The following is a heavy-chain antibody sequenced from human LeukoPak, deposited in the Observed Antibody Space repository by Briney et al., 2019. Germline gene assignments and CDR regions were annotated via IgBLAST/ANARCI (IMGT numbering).Heavy chain of an antibody. CDR2: VSYDGNDK. J-gene: IGHJ4*02. CDR1: GFAFTRYA. Sequence: GGSLRLSCVASGFAFTRYAMHWVRQAPGKGLEWVTVVSYDGNDKYHADSVKGRFTISRDNSKNTVYLQMNSLRAEDTAVYYCARDDALATDGFDSWGQGTLVTVSS. CDR3: ARDDALATDGFDS. V-gene: IGHV3-30*04. D-gene: IGHD5-24*01.